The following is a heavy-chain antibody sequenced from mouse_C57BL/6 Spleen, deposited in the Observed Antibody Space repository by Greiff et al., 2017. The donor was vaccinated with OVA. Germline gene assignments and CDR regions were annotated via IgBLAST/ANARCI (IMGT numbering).Heavy chain of an antibody. CDR2: IYPGDGDT. CDR3: ARTYYDYDGYFDV. V-gene: IGHV1-82*01. D-gene: IGHD2-4*01. CDR1: GYAFSSSW. Sequence: VQLQQSGPELVRPGASVKISCKASGYAFSSSWMNWVKQRPGKGLEWIGRIYPGDGDTNYNGKLKGKATLTADKSSSTAYMQLSSLTSEDSAVYFCARTYYDYDGYFDVWGTGTTVTVSS. J-gene: IGHJ1*03.